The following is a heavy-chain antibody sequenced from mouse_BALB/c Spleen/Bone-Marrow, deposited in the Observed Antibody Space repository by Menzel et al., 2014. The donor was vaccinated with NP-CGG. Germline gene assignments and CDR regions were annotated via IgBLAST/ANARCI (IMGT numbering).Heavy chain of an antibody. CDR1: GFTFRDYY. CDR2: ISNGGGST. J-gene: IGHJ4*01. Sequence: EVKLMESGGGLVQPGGSLKLSCATSGFTFRDYYMYWVRQTPEKRLEWVPYISNGGGSTYYPDTVKGRFTISRDNAKNTLYLQMSRLKSEDTAMYYCARQGTLDYWGQGTSVTVSS. V-gene: IGHV5-12*02. CDR3: ARQGTLDY.